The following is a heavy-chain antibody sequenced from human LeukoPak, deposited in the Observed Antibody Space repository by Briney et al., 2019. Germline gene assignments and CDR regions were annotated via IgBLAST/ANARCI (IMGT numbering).Heavy chain of an antibody. D-gene: IGHD6-19*01. J-gene: IGHJ4*02. CDR2: IYYSGST. CDR1: GVSISSGDYY. V-gene: IGHV4-30-4*01. CDR3: ARTYSSGWTMNFDY. Sequence: PSETLSLTCTVSGVSISSGDYYWSWIRQPPGKGLEWIGYIYYSGSTYYNPSLKSRVTISVDTSKNQFSLKLSSVTAADTAVYYCARTYSSGWTMNFDYWGQGTLVTVSS.